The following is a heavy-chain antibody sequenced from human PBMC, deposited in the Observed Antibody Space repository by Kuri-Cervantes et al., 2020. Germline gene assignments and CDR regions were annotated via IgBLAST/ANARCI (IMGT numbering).Heavy chain of an antibody. D-gene: IGHD5-24*01. Sequence: GESLKISCAASGFTFSSYWMSWVRQAPGKGLEWVANIKEDGSEKKYVDFVKGRFTISRDNARNSLYLYMNSLRVDDTAVYYCARDQGGDGYKYWGQGTLVTVSS. J-gene: IGHJ4*02. V-gene: IGHV3-7*03. CDR3: ARDQGGDGYKY. CDR2: IKEDGSEK. CDR1: GFTFSSYW.